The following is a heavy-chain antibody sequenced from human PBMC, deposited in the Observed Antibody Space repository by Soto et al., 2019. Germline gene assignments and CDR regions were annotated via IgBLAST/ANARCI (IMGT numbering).Heavy chain of an antibody. Sequence: EVRLVETGGDLIQPGGSLRLSCAASGFIVSGNYMSWVRQAPGKGLEWVSVIYSGGSTYYADSVKGRFTISRDNSKNPLYLQMNSLRADDTAVYYCARDGGLAEDGMDVWGQGNTVTVSS. CDR3: ARDGGLAEDGMDV. J-gene: IGHJ6*02. V-gene: IGHV3-53*02. D-gene: IGHD3-10*01. CDR1: GFIVSGNY. CDR2: IYSGGST.